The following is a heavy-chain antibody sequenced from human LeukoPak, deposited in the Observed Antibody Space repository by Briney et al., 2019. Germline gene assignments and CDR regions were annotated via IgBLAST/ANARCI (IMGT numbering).Heavy chain of an antibody. CDR1: GDSVSNSIAT. V-gene: IGHV6-1*01. CDR2: TYFMSRWIH. D-gene: IGHD3-16*01. J-gene: IGHJ4*02. CDR3: ARRGDGNYYYDY. Sequence: SQTLALTCAISGDSVSNSIATWDWIRQSPSGGLEWLGRTYFMSRWIHDYADSVKSRIVIDADTSKNQFSLLLKSVRLDDTAVYYCARRGDGNYYYDYWGQGTLVTVSS.